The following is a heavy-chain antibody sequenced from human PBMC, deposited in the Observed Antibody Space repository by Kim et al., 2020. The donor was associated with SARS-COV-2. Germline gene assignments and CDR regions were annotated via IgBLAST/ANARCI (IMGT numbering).Heavy chain of an antibody. CDR2: T. J-gene: IGHJ4*02. Sequence: TYTSDSVKGRFTISRDNFKNTLNLQMSSLRAEDTAVYYCALVATAGYFFDFWGQGTLVTVSS. CDR3: ALVATAGYFFDF. D-gene: IGHD6-13*01. V-gene: IGHV3-23*01.